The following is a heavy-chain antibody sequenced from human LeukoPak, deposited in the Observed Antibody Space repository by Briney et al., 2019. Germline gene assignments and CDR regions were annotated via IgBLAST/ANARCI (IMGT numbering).Heavy chain of an antibody. Sequence: PSETRSLTCAVFGGSFSGYYWTWIRQPPGKGLEWIGEINHSGSTNYSPSLKSRVTISVDTSRNQFSLQLYSVTAADTAVYYCARGENVDTTLVSTAENDAFDIWGQGTMVTVSS. D-gene: IGHD5-18*01. V-gene: IGHV4-34*01. CDR1: GGSFSGYY. CDR2: INHSGST. CDR3: ARGENVDTTLVSTAENDAFDI. J-gene: IGHJ3*02.